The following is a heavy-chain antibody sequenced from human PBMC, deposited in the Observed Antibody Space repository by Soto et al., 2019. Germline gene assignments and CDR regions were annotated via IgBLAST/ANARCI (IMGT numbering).Heavy chain of an antibody. D-gene: IGHD6-13*01. J-gene: IGHJ4*02. CDR1: GYTFTNYG. Sequence: QVQLVQSGAEVKKPGASVKVSCKASGYTFTNYGISWVRQAPGQGLEWMGWISTFHGNTDYAQNLQGRVTITTDTSKNTAYMELRSLRSDDTAVYYCARDPNLSSWRNIYSWCQGTLVTVSS. V-gene: IGHV1-18*01. CDR2: ISTFHGNT. CDR3: ARDPNLSSWRNIYS.